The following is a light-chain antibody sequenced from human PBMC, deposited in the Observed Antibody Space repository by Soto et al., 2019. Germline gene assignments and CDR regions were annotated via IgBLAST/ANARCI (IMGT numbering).Light chain of an antibody. CDR2: KAS. Sequence: DIQMTQSPSILSASVGDRVTITCRASQSISSWLAWYQQKPGKAPKLLIYKASSLDSGVPSRFSGSGFGTEFTLTINSLQPDDFATYYCQQYNRFSTWTFGQGTKVDIK. V-gene: IGKV1-5*03. CDR3: QQYNRFSTWT. CDR1: QSISSW. J-gene: IGKJ1*01.